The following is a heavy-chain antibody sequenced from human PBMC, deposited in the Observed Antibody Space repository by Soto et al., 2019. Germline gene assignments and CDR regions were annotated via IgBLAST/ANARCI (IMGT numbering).Heavy chain of an antibody. CDR1: GFTFSSYW. CDR2: INGDGSIA. CDR3: ARPRYDGSGTPFDH. J-gene: IGHJ4*02. D-gene: IGHD3-22*01. V-gene: IGHV3-74*01. Sequence: GGSLRLSCAASGFTFSSYWMHWVRQAPGKGLVWVSGINGDGSIATYADSVKGRFIISRDTAKNMLYLQMNSLTAEDTAVYYCARPRYDGSGTPFDHWGQGTLVTVSS.